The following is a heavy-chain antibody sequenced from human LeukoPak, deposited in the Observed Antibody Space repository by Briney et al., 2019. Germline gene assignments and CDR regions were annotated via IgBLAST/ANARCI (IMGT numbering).Heavy chain of an antibody. CDR3: ASPFLLTGY. V-gene: IGHV3-7*01. Sequence: SGGSLRLSCAASGVTFSSYWMSWVRQAPGKGLEWVANIKQDGSEKYYVDSVKGPFTISRDNAKNSLYLQMNSLRAEDTAVYYCASPFLLTGYWGQGTLVTVSS. CDR1: GVTFSSYW. D-gene: IGHD2-15*01. CDR2: IKQDGSEK. J-gene: IGHJ4*02.